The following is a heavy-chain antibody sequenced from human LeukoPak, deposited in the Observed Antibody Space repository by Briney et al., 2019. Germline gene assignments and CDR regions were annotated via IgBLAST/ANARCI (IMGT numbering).Heavy chain of an antibody. J-gene: IGHJ4*02. V-gene: IGHV4-34*01. CDR2: INHSGST. CDR1: GGSFSGYY. CDR3: ARGNLNYYDSSGYLIR. Sequence: SETLSLTCAVYGGSFSGYYWSWIRQPPGKGLEWIGEINHSGSTNYNPSLKSRVTISVDTSKNQSSLKLSSVTAADTAVYYCARGNLNYYDSSGYLIRWGQGTLVTVSS. D-gene: IGHD3-22*01.